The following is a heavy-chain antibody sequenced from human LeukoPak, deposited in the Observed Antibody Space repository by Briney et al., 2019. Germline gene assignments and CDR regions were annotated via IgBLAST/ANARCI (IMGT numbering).Heavy chain of an antibody. J-gene: IGHJ4*02. D-gene: IGHD4-11*01. CDR2: ISSDGRDK. CDR1: GFTFSGYA. V-gene: IGHV3-30*03. Sequence: PGGSLRLSCAASGFTFSGYARQWLRQAPGKVLVGVAIISSDGRDKQHAVYVKGRFTISRDNSKNTLYLQTNSLRAEDTAVYYCARDLQRFAAYYFDSSGQGALGTVSS. CDR3: ARDLQRFAAYYFDS.